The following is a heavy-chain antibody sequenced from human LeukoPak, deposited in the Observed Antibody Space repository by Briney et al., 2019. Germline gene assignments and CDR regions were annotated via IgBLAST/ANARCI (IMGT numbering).Heavy chain of an antibody. D-gene: IGHD4/OR15-4a*01. CDR1: GFTFSTYA. CDR3: AKDLRLTTISYFDN. Sequence: GGSLRLSCAASGFTFSTYAISWVRQAPGKGLEWVSSISRNGGEIYYADSVKGRFTISRDNSKNTVYLQMSALRAEDTALYYCAKDLRLTTISYFDNWGQGTLVTVSS. J-gene: IGHJ4*02. CDR2: ISRNGGEI. V-gene: IGHV3-23*01.